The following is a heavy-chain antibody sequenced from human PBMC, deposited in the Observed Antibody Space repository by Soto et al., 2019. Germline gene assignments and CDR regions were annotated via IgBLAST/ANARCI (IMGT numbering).Heavy chain of an antibody. V-gene: IGHV1-18*01. Sequence: GASVKVSCKASGYTFTSYGISWVRQAPGQGLEWMGWISAYNGNTNYAQKLQGRVTMTTDTSTSTAYMELRSLRSDDTAVYYCARDAVGSGYDYSSGMDVWGQGTTVTVSS. CDR2: ISAYNGNT. CDR1: GYTFTSYG. D-gene: IGHD5-12*01. J-gene: IGHJ6*02. CDR3: ARDAVGSGYDYSSGMDV.